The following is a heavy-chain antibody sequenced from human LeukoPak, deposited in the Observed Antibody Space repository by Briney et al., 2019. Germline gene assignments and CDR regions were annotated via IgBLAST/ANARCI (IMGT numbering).Heavy chain of an antibody. CDR2: IYYSGST. J-gene: IGHJ6*02. CDR1: GGSFSGYY. Sequence: PSETLSLTCAVYGGSFSGYYWSWIRQPPGKGLEWIGYIYYSGSTNYNPSLKSRVTISVDTSKNQFSLKLSSVTAADTAVYYCARVGRPVRPYCSGGSCSATPPFYYYYGMDVWGQGTTVTVSS. CDR3: ARVGRPVRPYCSGGSCSATPPFYYYYGMDV. D-gene: IGHD2-15*01. V-gene: IGHV4-59*01.